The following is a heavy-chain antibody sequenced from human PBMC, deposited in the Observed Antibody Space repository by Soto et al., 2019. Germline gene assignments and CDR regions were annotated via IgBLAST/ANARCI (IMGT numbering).Heavy chain of an antibody. J-gene: IGHJ4*02. V-gene: IGHV3-23*01. CDR2: ISGSGGST. CDR1: GFTFSSYA. CDR3: AKGADYYGGNSHLDC. D-gene: IGHD4-17*01. Sequence: PGGSLRLSCAASGFTFSSYAMSWVRQAPGKGLEWVSAISGSGGSTYYTDSVKGRFTISRDNSKNTLYLQMNSLRAEDTAVYYCAKGADYYGGNSHLDCWGQGILVTVSS.